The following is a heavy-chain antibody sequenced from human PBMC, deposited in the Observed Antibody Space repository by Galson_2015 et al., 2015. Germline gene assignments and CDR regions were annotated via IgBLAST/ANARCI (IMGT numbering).Heavy chain of an antibody. CDR1: GFTFSSYE. CDR3: ARCLPYGMEF. CDR2: ISSSGSTI. J-gene: IGHJ6*02. Sequence: SLRLSCAASGFTFSSYEMNWVRQAPGKGLEWVAYISSSGSTIYYADSVKGRFTISRDNSKNSLYLQMNSLRAEDTAVYYCARCLPYGMEFWGQGTLVTVSS. V-gene: IGHV3-48*03.